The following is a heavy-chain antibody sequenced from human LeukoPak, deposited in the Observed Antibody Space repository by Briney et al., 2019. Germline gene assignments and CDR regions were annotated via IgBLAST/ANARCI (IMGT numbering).Heavy chain of an antibody. CDR2: SDPEDGES. CDR3: ASGAWGVLRRFDY. CDR1: GASLSETS. V-gene: IGHV1-24*01. J-gene: IGHJ4*02. D-gene: IGHD3-16*01. Sequence: ASVKVSCKVSGASLSETSIHWVRQAPGQWLEWMGGSDPEDGESIFAQRFQGRFSMTEDTSTDTAYMELSSLRSEDTAVYYCASGAWGVLRRFDYWGQGTLVTVSS.